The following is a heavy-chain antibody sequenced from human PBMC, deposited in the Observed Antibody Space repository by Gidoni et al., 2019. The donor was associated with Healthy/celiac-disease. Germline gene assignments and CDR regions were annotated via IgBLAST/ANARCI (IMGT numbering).Heavy chain of an antibody. Sequence: EVQLVESGGGLVQPGRSLRLSCTASGFTFGDYAMRWVRQAPGKGLEWVGFIRSKAYGGTTEYAASVKGRFTISRDDSKSIAYLQMNSLKTEDTAVYYCTSEDLGSGSFDYWGQGTLVTVSS. CDR1: GFTFGDYA. D-gene: IGHD3-10*01. CDR2: IRSKAYGGTT. J-gene: IGHJ4*02. V-gene: IGHV3-49*04. CDR3: TSEDLGSGSFDY.